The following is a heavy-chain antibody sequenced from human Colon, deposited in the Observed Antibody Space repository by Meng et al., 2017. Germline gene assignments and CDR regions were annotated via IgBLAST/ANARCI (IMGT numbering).Heavy chain of an antibody. V-gene: IGHV1-8*01. Sequence: HVQQVQSAAEVRHPGASVKVTCKASGYTFTSSDINWVRQATGRGLEWLRWMNPNNGNTGSAQKFQGRVSMTRDTSIGTAYMELSGLTSEDTAVYYCARTAMLDSWGQGTLVTVSS. J-gene: IGHJ5*01. D-gene: IGHD2-2*01. CDR1: GYTFTSSD. CDR2: MNPNNGNT. CDR3: ARTAMLDS.